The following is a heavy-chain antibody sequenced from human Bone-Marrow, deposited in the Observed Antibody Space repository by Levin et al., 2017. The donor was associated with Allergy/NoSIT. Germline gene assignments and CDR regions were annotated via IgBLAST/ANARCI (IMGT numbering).Heavy chain of an antibody. D-gene: IGHD3-16*01. CDR2: ISYEGNTK. V-gene: IGHV3-30-3*01. Sequence: GGSLRLSCAASGFMFNSYAMHWVRQAPGKGLEWVAVISYEGNTKYYADSVKGRFTISRDNSNNTLYLQMNSLRVEDTAVYYCARDLWRALHGMDFWGQGTTVTVSS. CDR1: GFMFNSYA. J-gene: IGHJ6*02. CDR3: ARDLWRALHGMDF.